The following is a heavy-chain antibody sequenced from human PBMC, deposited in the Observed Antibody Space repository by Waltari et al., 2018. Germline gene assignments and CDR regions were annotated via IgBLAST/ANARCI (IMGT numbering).Heavy chain of an antibody. CDR1: GGTFSSYA. CDR2: IIPILGTA. J-gene: IGHJ4*02. D-gene: IGHD1-26*01. CDR3: ARDHSGSYLTRGPFDY. Sequence: QVQLVQSGAEVKKPGSSVKVSCKASGGTFSSYAISWVRQAPGQGLEWMGGIIPILGTANYAQKFQGRVTITADKSTSTAYMEPSSLRSEDTAVYYCARDHSGSYLTRGPFDYWGQGTLVTVSS. V-gene: IGHV1-69*14.